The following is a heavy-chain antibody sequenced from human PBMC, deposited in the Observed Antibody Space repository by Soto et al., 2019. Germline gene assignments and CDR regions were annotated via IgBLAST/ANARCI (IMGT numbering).Heavy chain of an antibody. CDR3: ARGRSKDFVSSPPPMFDP. Sequence: EVQLVESGGGMVQTGGSLRLSCVASGFNSETHDMHWVRQVTGKGLEWVAGIGTLFDRFYPDSVKGRFTISRENAKTSVYLQMTKLRTGDTGVYYCARGRSKDFVSSPPPMFDPRGQGTLVTVSS. CDR2: IGTLFDR. V-gene: IGHV3-13*01. CDR1: GFNSETHD. J-gene: IGHJ5*02.